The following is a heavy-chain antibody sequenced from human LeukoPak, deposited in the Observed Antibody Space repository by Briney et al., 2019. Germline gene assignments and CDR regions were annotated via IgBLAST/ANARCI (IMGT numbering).Heavy chain of an antibody. V-gene: IGHV3-21*05. J-gene: IGHJ5*02. CDR1: GFTFSSYS. CDR2: IRSSSSYI. D-gene: IGHD6-6*01. CDR3: ASGSVAGRQRAPPKEWFGP. Sequence: PGGCLRPSCAPSGFTFSSYSMNWVRQAPGKGRGWVSYIRSSSSYIYYADSVKGRFTIARDNAKNSLYLKMNSLRAEDTAVYYCASGSVAGRQRAPPKEWFGPWGQGTLVTVSS.